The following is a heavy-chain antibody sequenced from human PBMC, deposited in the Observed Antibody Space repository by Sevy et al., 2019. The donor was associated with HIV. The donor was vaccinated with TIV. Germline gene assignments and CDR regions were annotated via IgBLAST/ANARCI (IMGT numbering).Heavy chain of an antibody. J-gene: IGHJ4*02. V-gene: IGHV3-30*18. Sequence: GGSLRLSCTASGFTFSSYGMHWVRQAPGKGLEWVAVISYDGSNKYYADSVKGRFTISRDNSKNTLYLQMNSLRAEDTAVYYCANEVPGQQQLVGSTFDYWGQGTLVTVSS. D-gene: IGHD6-13*01. CDR3: ANEVPGQQQLVGSTFDY. CDR2: ISYDGSNK. CDR1: GFTFSSYG.